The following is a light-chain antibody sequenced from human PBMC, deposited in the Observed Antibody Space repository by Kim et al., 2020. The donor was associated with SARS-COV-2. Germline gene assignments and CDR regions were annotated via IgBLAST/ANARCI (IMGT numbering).Light chain of an antibody. V-gene: IGLV2-14*03. CDR3: VSYSASSTLV. CDR2: DAS. CDR1: FNDIGSYNY. Sequence: QSALTQPASVSGSAGQSLTISCTGSFNDIGSYNYVSWYQQHPGKAPKLLIYDASARPSGISNRFSGSKSGNTASLTISGLQTEDEADYYCVSYSASSTLVFATGTKVTVL. J-gene: IGLJ1*01.